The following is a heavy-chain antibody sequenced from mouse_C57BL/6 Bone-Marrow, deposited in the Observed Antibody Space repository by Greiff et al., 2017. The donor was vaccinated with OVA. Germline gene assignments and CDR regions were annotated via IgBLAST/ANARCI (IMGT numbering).Heavy chain of an antibody. CDR2: ISYDGSN. CDR3: ARDSNYGTFDY. D-gene: IGHD2-5*01. V-gene: IGHV3-6*01. Sequence: EVQVVESGPGLVKPSQSLSLTCSVTGYSITSGYYWNWIRQFPGNKLEWMGYISYDGSNNYNPSLKNRISITRDTSKNQFFLKLNSVTTEDTATYYCARDSNYGTFDYWGQGTTLTVSS. CDR1: GYSITSGYY. J-gene: IGHJ2*01.